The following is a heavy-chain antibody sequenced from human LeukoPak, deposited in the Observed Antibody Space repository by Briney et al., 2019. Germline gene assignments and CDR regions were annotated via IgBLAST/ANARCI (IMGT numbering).Heavy chain of an antibody. CDR1: GFTFSSYS. Sequence: PGGSLRLSCAASGFTFSSYSMNWVRQAPGKGLEWVSSISTSSIYIYYGDSLKGRLTISRDNAKNSLYLQMNSLTVEDTAVYYCARAGDRQWKLIQDFDYWGQGTLVTVPS. J-gene: IGHJ4*02. CDR3: ARAGDRQWKLIQDFDY. V-gene: IGHV3-21*01. D-gene: IGHD1-26*01. CDR2: ISTSSIYI.